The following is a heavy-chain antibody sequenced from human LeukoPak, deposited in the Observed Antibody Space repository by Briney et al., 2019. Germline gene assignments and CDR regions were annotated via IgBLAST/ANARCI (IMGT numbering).Heavy chain of an antibody. Sequence: PGGSLRLSCAASGFTFSDYYMSWIRQAPGKGLEWVSYISSSGSTIYYADSVKGRFTISRDNAKNSLYLQMNSLRAEDTAVYYCARGPPKTRPPYYYMDVWGKGTTVTVSS. CDR3: ARGPPKTRPPYYYMDV. V-gene: IGHV3-11*04. D-gene: IGHD1-1*01. CDR1: GFTFSDYY. CDR2: ISSSGSTI. J-gene: IGHJ6*03.